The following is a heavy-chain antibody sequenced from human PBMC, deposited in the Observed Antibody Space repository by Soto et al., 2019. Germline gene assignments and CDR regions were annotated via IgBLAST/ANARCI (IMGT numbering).Heavy chain of an antibody. J-gene: IGHJ4*02. CDR3: ALKFYIAAAGWSEDY. D-gene: IGHD6-13*01. Sequence: PGESLKISCKGSGYSFTSYWISWVRQMPGKGLEWMGRIDPSDSYTNYSPSFQGHVTISADKSISTAYLQWSSLKASDTAMYYCALKFYIAAAGWSEDYWGQGTLVTVSS. V-gene: IGHV5-10-1*01. CDR2: IDPSDSYT. CDR1: GYSFTSYW.